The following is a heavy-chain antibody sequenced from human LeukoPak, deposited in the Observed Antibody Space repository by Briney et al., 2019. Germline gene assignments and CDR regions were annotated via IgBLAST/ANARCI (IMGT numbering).Heavy chain of an antibody. V-gene: IGHV3-30*14. CDR3: ARELDYGGKQNYYYYYGMDV. CDR2: ISYDGSNK. CDR1: GFTFSSYA. Sequence: GGSLRLSCAASGFTFSSYAMHWVRQAPGKGLEWVAVISYDGSNKYYADSVKGRFTISRDNSKNTLYLQMNSLRAEDTAVYYCARELDYGGKQNYYYYYGMDVWGQGTTVTVSS. J-gene: IGHJ6*02. D-gene: IGHD4-23*01.